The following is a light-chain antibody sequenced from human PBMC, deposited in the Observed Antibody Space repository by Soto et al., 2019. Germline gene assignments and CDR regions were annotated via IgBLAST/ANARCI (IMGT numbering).Light chain of an antibody. CDR2: GAS. Sequence: EIVLTQSPVTLSLSPGESATLSCRASESVNSNYLAWYQQKPGQAPRLLIFGASSRATGIPNRFSGSGSGTDFTIPISGLEPEDFAVYYCHQYGLLPRDPFGQGTKLEIK. CDR1: ESVNSNY. J-gene: IGKJ2*01. V-gene: IGKV3-20*01. CDR3: HQYGLLPRDP.